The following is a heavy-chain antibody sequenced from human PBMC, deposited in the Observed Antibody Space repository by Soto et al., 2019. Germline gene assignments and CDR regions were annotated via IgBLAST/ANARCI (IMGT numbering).Heavy chain of an antibody. V-gene: IGHV4-39*01. J-gene: IGHJ6*02. CDR3: ARLVTVAGTGFNDYYSYDIDV. CDR1: GGSISSGDYY. D-gene: IGHD6-19*01. Sequence: PSETLSLTCTVSGGSISSGDYYWGWIRQPPGKGLEWIGSIYYSGSTYYNPSLKSRVTISVDTSKNQFSLKLSSVTAADTAVYYCARLVTVAGTGFNDYYSYDIDVRGQGTTVTVS. CDR2: IYYSGST.